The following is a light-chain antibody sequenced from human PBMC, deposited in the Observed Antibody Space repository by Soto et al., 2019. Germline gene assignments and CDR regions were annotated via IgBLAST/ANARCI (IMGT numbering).Light chain of an antibody. V-gene: IGKV3-20*01. CDR1: QSVSSSY. J-gene: IGKJ2*01. CDR2: GAS. Sequence: EIVLTQSPGTLSLSPGERATLSCRASQSVSSSYLAWYQQKPGQDPRLLIYGASSRATGIPDRFSGSGSGTDFTLTISRLEPEDFAVYYCQQYGSSPYTLGQGTKLEIK. CDR3: QQYGSSPYT.